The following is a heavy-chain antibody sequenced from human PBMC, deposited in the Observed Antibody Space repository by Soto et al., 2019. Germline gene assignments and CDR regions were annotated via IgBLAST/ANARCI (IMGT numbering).Heavy chain of an antibody. Sequence: SETLSLTCTVSGCSISSYYWSWIRQPPGKGLEWIGYIYYSGSTNYNPSLKSRVTISVDTSKNQFSLKLSSVTAADTAVYYCARLGYCSGGSCYYYYYMDVWGKGTTVTVSS. J-gene: IGHJ6*03. CDR3: ARLGYCSGGSCYYYYYMDV. V-gene: IGHV4-59*08. CDR2: IYYSGST. CDR1: GCSISSYY. D-gene: IGHD2-15*01.